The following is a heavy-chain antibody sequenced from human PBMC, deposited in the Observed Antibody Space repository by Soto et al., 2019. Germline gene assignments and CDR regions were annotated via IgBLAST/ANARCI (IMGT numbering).Heavy chain of an antibody. CDR2: IGGSGEST. D-gene: IGHD3-3*01. Sequence: PGGSLRLSCSASGFTFSSYAMNWVRQAPGKGLEWVSGIGGSGESTYYPDSVKGRFTISRDNSKNTLYLEMKSLRVEDTAVYYCAKDPQYDFWSGYYNFAMDGWGQGTTVTVSS. J-gene: IGHJ6*02. CDR1: GFTFSSYA. V-gene: IGHV3-23*01. CDR3: AKDPQYDFWSGYYNFAMDG.